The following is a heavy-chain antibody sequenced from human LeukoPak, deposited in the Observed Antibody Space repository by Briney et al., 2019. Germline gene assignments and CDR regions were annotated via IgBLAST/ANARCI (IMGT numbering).Heavy chain of an antibody. J-gene: IGHJ3*02. V-gene: IGHV3-48*02. Sequence: GGSLRLSCAASGFTFSTYSMSWVRQAPGKGLEWLSYINSRSDIIYYGRSVKGRFTVSRDNGKDSLYLQMNSLRDEDTAVYYCVRLYCSSSNCFRGDGFDIWGQGTMVTVSS. D-gene: IGHD2-2*01. CDR3: VRLYCSSSNCFRGDGFDI. CDR1: GFTFSTYS. CDR2: INSRSDII.